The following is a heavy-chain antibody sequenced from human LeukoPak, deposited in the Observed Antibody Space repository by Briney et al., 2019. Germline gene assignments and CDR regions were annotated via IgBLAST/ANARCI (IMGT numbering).Heavy chain of an antibody. CDR2: ISYDGSNK. Sequence: GGSLRLSCAASGFTFSSYGMHWVRQAPGKGLEWVAVISYDGSNKYYADSVKGRFTISRDNSKNTLYLQMNSPRAEDTAVYYCAKDVFSVVVPAAPLDYWGQGTLVTVSS. V-gene: IGHV3-30*18. D-gene: IGHD2-2*01. CDR1: GFTFSSYG. CDR3: AKDVFSVVVPAAPLDY. J-gene: IGHJ4*02.